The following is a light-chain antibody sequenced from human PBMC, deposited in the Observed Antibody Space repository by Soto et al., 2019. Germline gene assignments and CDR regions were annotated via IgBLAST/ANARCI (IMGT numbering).Light chain of an antibody. CDR2: WAS. CDR3: QQYYSIPFT. CDR1: QSVFHRSNTKNY. J-gene: IGKJ4*01. Sequence: DIVMTQSPDSLAVSLGERATINCKSSQSVFHRSNTKNYLTWYQQKPGQPPKLLIYWASTRESGVPDRFSGSGSGTDFTLTISSLQAEDVAVYYCQQYYSIPFTFGGGTKVEIK. V-gene: IGKV4-1*01.